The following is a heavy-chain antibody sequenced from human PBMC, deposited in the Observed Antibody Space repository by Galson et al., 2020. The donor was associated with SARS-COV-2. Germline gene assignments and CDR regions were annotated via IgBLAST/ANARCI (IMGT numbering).Heavy chain of an antibody. CDR3: ARDYIRWLVPSYYMDV. CDR2: ISYDGSNK. CDR1: GFTFSSYA. V-gene: IGHV3-30*04. D-gene: IGHD6-19*01. Sequence: GESLKISCAASGFTFSSYAMHWVHQAPGKGLEWVAVISYDGSNKYYADSVKGRFTISRDNSKNTLYLQMNSLRAEDTAVYYCARDYIRWLVPSYYMDVWGKGTTVTISS. J-gene: IGHJ6*03.